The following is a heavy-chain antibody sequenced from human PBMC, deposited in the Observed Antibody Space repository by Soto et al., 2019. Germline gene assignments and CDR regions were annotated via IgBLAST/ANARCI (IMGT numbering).Heavy chain of an antibody. CDR3: ASGYYYDSSGP. D-gene: IGHD3-22*01. V-gene: IGHV4-59*01. CDR1: GGSISSYY. J-gene: IGHJ5*02. Sequence: SATLSLTCTVSGGSISSYYWSWIRQPPGKGLEWIGYIYYSGSTNYNPSLKSRVTISVDTSKNQFSLKLSSVTAADTAVYYCASGYYYDSSGPWGQGTLVTVSS. CDR2: IYYSGST.